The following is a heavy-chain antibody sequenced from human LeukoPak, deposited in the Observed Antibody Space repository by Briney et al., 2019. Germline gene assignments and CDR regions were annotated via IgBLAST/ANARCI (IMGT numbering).Heavy chain of an antibody. V-gene: IGHV3-21*01. CDR2: ISSSSSYI. Sequence: PGGSLRLSCAASGFTFSSYSMNWVRQAPGKGLEWVSSISSSSSYIYYADSVKGRFTISRDNAKNSLYLQMNSLRAEDTAVYYCARDGPLDGYNAFDYWGQGTLVTVSS. D-gene: IGHD5-24*01. CDR1: GFTFSSYS. J-gene: IGHJ4*02. CDR3: ARDGPLDGYNAFDY.